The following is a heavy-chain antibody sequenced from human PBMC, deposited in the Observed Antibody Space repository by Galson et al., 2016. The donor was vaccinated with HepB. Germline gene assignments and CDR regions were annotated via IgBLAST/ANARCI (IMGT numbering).Heavy chain of an antibody. J-gene: IGHJ4*03. V-gene: IGHV3-15*01. D-gene: IGHD3-9*01. Sequence: SLRLSCAASGFSFSTAWMTWVRQAPGKGLEWIGRSKSKTDGGAIDYAAPVRGRFTISRDDSRDTLFLQMNSLKFEDTAVYYCTVCGLTGDLDYWGRGPRVAVSS. CDR2: SKSKTDGGAI. CDR3: TVCGLTGDLDY. CDR1: GFSFSTAW.